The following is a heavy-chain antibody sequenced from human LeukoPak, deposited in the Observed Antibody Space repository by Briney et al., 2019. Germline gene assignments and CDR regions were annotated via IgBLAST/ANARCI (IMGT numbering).Heavy chain of an antibody. J-gene: IGHJ6*02. CDR2: ISAYNGNT. Sequence: ASVKVSCKASGYTFTSYGISWVRQAPGQGLEWMGWISAYNGNTNYAQKLQGRVTMTTDTSTSTAYMEPRSLRSDDTAVYYCARDPRYSSSWYLYYYYGMDVWGQGTTVTVSS. V-gene: IGHV1-18*01. D-gene: IGHD6-13*01. CDR1: GYTFTSYG. CDR3: ARDPRYSSSWYLYYYYGMDV.